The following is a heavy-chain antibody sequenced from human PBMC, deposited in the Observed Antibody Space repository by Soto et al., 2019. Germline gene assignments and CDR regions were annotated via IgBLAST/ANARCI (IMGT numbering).Heavy chain of an antibody. CDR3: ARSDGRY. Sequence: TSETLSLACAVHGASFSGYFCSWVRQPPGKGLEWIGEINHSGVTRYSPSLKRRVTISGDTSRDQFSLKLSSVTAADTAVYYCARSDGRYWGQGTLVTVSS. J-gene: IGHJ4*02. V-gene: IGHV4-34*01. CDR2: INHSGVT. CDR1: GASFSGYF.